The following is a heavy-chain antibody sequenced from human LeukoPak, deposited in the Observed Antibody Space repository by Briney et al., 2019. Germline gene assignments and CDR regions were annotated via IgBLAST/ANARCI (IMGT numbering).Heavy chain of an antibody. V-gene: IGHV4-30-2*01. CDR1: GGSISSGDYY. D-gene: IGHD7-27*01. CDR2: IYHSGST. CDR3: ARFSPRAMGNYFDF. Sequence: SETLSLTCTVSGGSISSGDYYWSWIRQPPGKGLEWIGYIYHSGSTYYNPSLKSRVTMSLDRSANQFSLNLSSVTAADTAVYYCARFSPRAMGNYFDFWGQGTLVTVSS. J-gene: IGHJ4*02.